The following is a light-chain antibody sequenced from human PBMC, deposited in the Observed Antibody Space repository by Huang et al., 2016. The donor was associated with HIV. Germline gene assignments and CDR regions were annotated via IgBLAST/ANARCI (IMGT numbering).Light chain of an antibody. Sequence: DIQMTQSPSTLSASVGDRVTITCRASQSLSSWLAWYQQKRGKAPKRLIYKASSLESGVPSRFSGSGSGTEFTLTISSLQPDDFATYYCQQSSTYPLTFGGGTKVEIK. CDR3: QQSSTYPLT. J-gene: IGKJ4*01. CDR1: QSLSSW. CDR2: KAS. V-gene: IGKV1-5*03.